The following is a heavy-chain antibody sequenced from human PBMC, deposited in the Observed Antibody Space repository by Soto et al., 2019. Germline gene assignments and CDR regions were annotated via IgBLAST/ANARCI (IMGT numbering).Heavy chain of an antibody. CDR1: GGSFSGHS. D-gene: IGHD3-22*01. CDR3: ASSTFFPDSRGYHFKNLDS. V-gene: IGHV4-34*01. Sequence: XGTLSLTCAVYGGSFSGHSWTWIRQSPGKGLEWIGDINHSGRVNYSPSLKSRVTISLDTSKNQFSLTLSAVTAADTAMYYCASSTFFPDSRGYHFKNLDSWGQGTLVTVSS. J-gene: IGHJ5*01. CDR2: INHSGRV.